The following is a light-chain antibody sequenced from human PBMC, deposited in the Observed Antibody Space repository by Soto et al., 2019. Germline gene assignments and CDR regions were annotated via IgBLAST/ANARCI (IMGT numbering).Light chain of an antibody. V-gene: IGKV1-6*01. CDR1: QDIRND. J-gene: IGKJ1*01. CDR3: LQDYRYPPWT. Sequence: AIQMTQSPSSLSASVGDRVTITCRASQDIRNDLGWYKQKPGKAPKLLIYAASSLQTGVPSRLSGSGSATDFTLTISSLQPEDFATYYCLQDYRYPPWTFGQGTKVDIK. CDR2: AAS.